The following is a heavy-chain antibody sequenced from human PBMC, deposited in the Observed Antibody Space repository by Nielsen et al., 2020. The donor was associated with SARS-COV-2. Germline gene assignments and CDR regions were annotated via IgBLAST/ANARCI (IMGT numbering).Heavy chain of an antibody. V-gene: IGHV3-21*01. J-gene: IGHJ4*02. CDR2: ISSSSSYI. Sequence: GESLKISCAASGFTFSSYSMNWVRQAPGKGLEWVSSISSSSSYIYYADSVKGRFTISRDNAKNTLYLQMNSLRAEDTAVYFCVRAINGDYWGQGTLVTVSS. CDR3: VRAINGDY. CDR1: GFTFSSYS.